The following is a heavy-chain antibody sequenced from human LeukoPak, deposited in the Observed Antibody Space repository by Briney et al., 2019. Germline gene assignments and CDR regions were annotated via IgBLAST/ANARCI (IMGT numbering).Heavy chain of an antibody. J-gene: IGHJ4*02. CDR2: ISGSGDST. CDR1: GFTFSSYA. V-gene: IGHV3-23*01. CDR3: ARGSGKITIFGVPY. Sequence: PGGSLRLSCAASGFTFSSYAMSWVRQAPGKGLEWVSAISGSGDSTYYADSVKGRFTISRDNAKNSLYLQMTSLRAEDTAVYYCARGSGKITIFGVPYWGQGTLVTVSS. D-gene: IGHD3-3*01.